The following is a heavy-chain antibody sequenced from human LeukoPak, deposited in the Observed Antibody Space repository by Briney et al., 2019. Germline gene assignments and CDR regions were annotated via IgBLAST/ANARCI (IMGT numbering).Heavy chain of an antibody. V-gene: IGHV3-11*06. CDR3: ARKGSSSWYGGGWAY. J-gene: IGHJ4*02. CDR2: ITGGSTYA. CDR1: GFTFSDYY. Sequence: GGSLRLSCAASGFTFSDYYMTWIRQVPGKGLEWVSYITGGSTYAKYADSVKGRFTISRDNAENSLYLQMNSLRAEDTAVFYCARKGSSSWYGGGWAYWGQGILVTVSS. D-gene: IGHD6-13*01.